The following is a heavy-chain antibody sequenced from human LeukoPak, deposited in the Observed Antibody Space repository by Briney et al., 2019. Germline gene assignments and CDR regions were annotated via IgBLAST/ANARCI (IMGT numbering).Heavy chain of an antibody. D-gene: IGHD1-14*01. V-gene: IGHV1-8*02. J-gene: IGHJ6*02. CDR2: MNPNSGNT. CDR3: ARGGPGDYYYYGMDV. CDR1: DYTFTSYG. Sequence: ASVKVSCKASDYTFTSYGISWVRQAPGQGLEWMGWMNPNSGNTGYAQKFQGRVTMTRNTSISTAYMELSSLRSEDTAVYYCARGGPGDYYYYGMDVWGQGTTVTVSS.